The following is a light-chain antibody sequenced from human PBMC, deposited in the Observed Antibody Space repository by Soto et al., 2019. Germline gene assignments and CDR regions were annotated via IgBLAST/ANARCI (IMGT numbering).Light chain of an antibody. CDR3: QQSYNTPRA. CDR1: QSISVY. V-gene: IGKV1-39*01. J-gene: IGKJ1*01. Sequence: SQMTQSPSSLSASVGDRVSITCRASQSISVYLNWFQQKPGKDPKLLIYAASNLQSGVPSRFSGGGSGTDLSLTISSLQPEDFATYYCQQSYNTPRAFGQGTKVEI. CDR2: AAS.